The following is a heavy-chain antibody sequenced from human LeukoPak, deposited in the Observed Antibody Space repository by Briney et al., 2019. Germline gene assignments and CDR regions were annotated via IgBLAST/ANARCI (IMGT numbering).Heavy chain of an antibody. CDR2: IYYTGST. V-gene: IGHV4-34*01. D-gene: IGHD3-22*01. CDR1: GGSFSPYY. J-gene: IGHJ4*02. CDR3: ARLFGRGYHSSGPQSY. Sequence: SETLSLTCAVYGGSFSPYYWSWIRQPPGKGLEWIGSIYYTGSTYYNPSLKSRLTISVDTSNNQFSLKLNSVTAADTAIYYCARLFGRGYHSSGPQSYWSQGTLVTVSS.